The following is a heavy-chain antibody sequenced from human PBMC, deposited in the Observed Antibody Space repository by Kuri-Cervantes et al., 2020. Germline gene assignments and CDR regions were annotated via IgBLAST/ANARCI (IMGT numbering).Heavy chain of an antibody. J-gene: IGHJ4*02. CDR3: AADLAVRGVSSLDY. CDR1: GYTFTSYG. V-gene: IGHV1-18*01. D-gene: IGHD3-10*01. Sequence: ASVKVSCKASGYTFTSYGISWVRQAPGQGLEWMGWISAYNGNTNYAQKLQGRVTMTTDTSTSTAYMELRSLRSEDTAVYYCAADLAVRGVSSLDYWGQGTLVTVSS. CDR2: ISAYNGNT.